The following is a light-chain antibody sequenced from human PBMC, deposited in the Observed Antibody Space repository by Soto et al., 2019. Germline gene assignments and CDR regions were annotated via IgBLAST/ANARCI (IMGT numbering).Light chain of an antibody. Sequence: QSALTQPASXXXXXXXXXXXSCTGTSSDVGGYNYVSWYQQHPGKAPKLMIYDVSNRPSGVSNRFSGSKSANTASLTISGLQAEDEADYYCSSYTGSSTYVVFGGGTKLTVL. J-gene: IGLJ2*01. CDR2: DVS. CDR3: SSYTGSSTYVV. CDR1: SSDVGGYNY. V-gene: IGLV2-14*01.